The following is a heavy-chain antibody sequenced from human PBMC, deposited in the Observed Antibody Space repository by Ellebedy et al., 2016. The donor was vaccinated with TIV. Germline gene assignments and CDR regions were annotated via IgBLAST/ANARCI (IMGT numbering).Heavy chain of an antibody. Sequence: AASVKVSCKASGYTFTSYGFSWVRQSPGQGLEWMGWISAYNGNTNYAQKLQGRVTLTTDTSTSTAYMELRSLRSDDTAVYYCARDMLIAPLRTYYYYYGMDVWGQGTTVTVSS. CDR1: GYTFTSYG. V-gene: IGHV1-18*04. D-gene: IGHD3-22*01. J-gene: IGHJ6*02. CDR3: ARDMLIAPLRTYYYYYGMDV. CDR2: ISAYNGNT.